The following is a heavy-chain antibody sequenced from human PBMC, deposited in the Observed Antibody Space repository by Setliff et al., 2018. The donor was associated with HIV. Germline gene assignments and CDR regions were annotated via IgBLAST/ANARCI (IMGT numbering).Heavy chain of an antibody. Sequence: SETLSLTCTVSGGSISSGDYYWNWIRQHPGKGLEWIGYVYNSGNTYYNSSLKSRVTISLDTSKNRFSLKLTSVTAADTAVYYCARSLLPSITVAGTIGYWGQGSLVTVSS. V-gene: IGHV4-31*03. CDR3: ARSLLPSITVAGTIGY. D-gene: IGHD6-19*01. CDR2: VYNSGNT. CDR1: GGSISSGDYY. J-gene: IGHJ4*02.